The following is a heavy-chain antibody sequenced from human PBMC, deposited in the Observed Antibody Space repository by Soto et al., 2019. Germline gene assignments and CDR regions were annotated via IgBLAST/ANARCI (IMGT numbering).Heavy chain of an antibody. Sequence: QITLNESGPTQVNPRQTLTLTCTFSGFSLTTSGVGVGWIRQSPGKAPKWLALIYWDDDKRYSPSLKSRLTITKDTSKNQVVLTMADLDPADTATYYCAHRVLRSVFGLVTTTAIYFDFWGQGTPVAVSS. V-gene: IGHV2-5*02. CDR3: AHRVLRSVFGLVTTTAIYFDF. CDR2: IYWDDDK. D-gene: IGHD3-3*01. CDR1: GFSLTTSGVG. J-gene: IGHJ4*02.